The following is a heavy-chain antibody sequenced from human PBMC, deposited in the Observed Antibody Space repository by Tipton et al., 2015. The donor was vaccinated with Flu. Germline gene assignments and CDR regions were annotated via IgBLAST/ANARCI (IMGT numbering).Heavy chain of an antibody. V-gene: IGHV3-74*03. Sequence: GSLRLSCTASGFTFGDYAMNWFRQAPGKGLEWASRISFDGSRTTYADSVRGRFTISRDTAKNTVYLQMNSLRVDDTAMYYCARGPSGWYDYFHYWGQGTLVTVSS. CDR3: ARGPSGWYDYFHY. D-gene: IGHD6-19*01. CDR1: GFTFGDYA. J-gene: IGHJ4*02. CDR2: ISFDGSRT.